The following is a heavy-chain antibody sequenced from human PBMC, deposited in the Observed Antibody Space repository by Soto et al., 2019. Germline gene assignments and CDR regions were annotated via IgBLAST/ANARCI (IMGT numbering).Heavy chain of an antibody. CDR1: GGSFSGYY. D-gene: IGHD6-19*01. V-gene: IGHV4-34*01. J-gene: IGHJ4*02. Sequence: ETLSLTCAVYGGSFSGYYWSWIRQPPGKGLEWIGEINHSGSTYYNPSLKSRVTISVDTSKNQFSLKLSSVTAADTAVYYCARQVHSAYGWDFDYWRQGTLVTVSS. CDR2: INHSGST. CDR3: ARQVHSAYGWDFDY.